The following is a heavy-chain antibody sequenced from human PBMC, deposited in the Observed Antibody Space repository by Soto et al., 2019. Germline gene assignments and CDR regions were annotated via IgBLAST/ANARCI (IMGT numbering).Heavy chain of an antibody. CDR2: INHSGST. V-gene: IGHV4-34*01. J-gene: IGHJ5*02. CDR1: GGSFSGYY. Sequence: QVQLQQWGAGLLKPSETLSLTCAVYGGSFSGYYWSWIRQPPGKGLEWIGEINHSGSTNYNPSLKSRVTISVDKSKNQFSLKLSSVTAADTAVYYCARARIVVVVAAKWNWFDPWGQGTLVTVSS. D-gene: IGHD2-15*01. CDR3: ARARIVVVVAAKWNWFDP.